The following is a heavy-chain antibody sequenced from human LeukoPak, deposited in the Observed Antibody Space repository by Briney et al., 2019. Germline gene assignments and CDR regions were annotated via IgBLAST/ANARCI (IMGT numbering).Heavy chain of an antibody. CDR1: GGTFSSYA. V-gene: IGHV1-69*04. Sequence: GASVNVSCKASGGTFSSYAISWVRQAPGQGLEWMGRIIPILGIANYAQKFQGRVTITADKSTSTAYMELSSLRSEDTAVYYCARDRPNGGNSFLFWGQGTMVTVSS. CDR2: IIPILGIA. CDR3: ARDRPNGGNSFLF. D-gene: IGHD4-23*01. J-gene: IGHJ3*01.